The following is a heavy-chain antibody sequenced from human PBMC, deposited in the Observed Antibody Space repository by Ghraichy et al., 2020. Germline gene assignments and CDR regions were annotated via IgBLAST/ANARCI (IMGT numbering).Heavy chain of an antibody. CDR1: GFTFDDYN. V-gene: IGHV3-48*02. Sequence: GGSLRLSCVGSGFTFDDYNMNWVRQSPGKGLEWVAYISSSSRTRFYADSVKGRFTVSRDNAQNSLYLQMKSLRDEDTAVYYCARASTVVRFYYYAGLDVWCQGTTVTVAS. J-gene: IGHJ6*02. D-gene: IGHD4-23*01. CDR2: ISSSSRTR. CDR3: ARASTVVRFYYYAGLDV.